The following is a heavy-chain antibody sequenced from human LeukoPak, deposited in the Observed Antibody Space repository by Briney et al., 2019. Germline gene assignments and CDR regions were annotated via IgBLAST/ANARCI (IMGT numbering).Heavy chain of an antibody. V-gene: IGHV3-11*04. D-gene: IGHD4-11*01. CDR2: ISSSGSTI. CDR3: ARDAPMTTVTYYYYMDV. CDR1: GFTFSDYY. Sequence: GGSLRLSCAASGFTFSDYYMSWIRQAPGKGLEWVSDISSSGSTIYYADSVKGRFTISRDNAKNSLYLQMNSLRAEDTAVYYCARDAPMTTVTYYYYMDVWGKGTTVTVSS. J-gene: IGHJ6*03.